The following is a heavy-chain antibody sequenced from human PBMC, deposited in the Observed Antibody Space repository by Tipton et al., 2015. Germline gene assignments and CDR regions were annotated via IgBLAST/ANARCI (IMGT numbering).Heavy chain of an antibody. Sequence: LRLSCTVSDGSISDDYRNWIRQPPGKGLEWIGYIYNSGSTNYNPSLKSRVTISVDTSKNQLSLKLSSVTAADTAVYYCATGRSIAARPFDYWGQGTLVTVSS. CDR2: IYNSGST. J-gene: IGHJ4*02. CDR3: ATGRSIAARPFDY. D-gene: IGHD6-6*01. CDR1: DGSISDDY. V-gene: IGHV4-4*09.